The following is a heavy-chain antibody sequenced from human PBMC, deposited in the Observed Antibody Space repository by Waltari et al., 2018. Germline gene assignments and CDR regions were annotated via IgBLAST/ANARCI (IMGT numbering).Heavy chain of an antibody. V-gene: IGHV1-46*01. J-gene: IGHJ4*02. CDR1: GYTFTSYY. CDR3: ARDFEVRGGRGY. CDR2: INPRGGST. D-gene: IGHD3-10*01. Sequence: QVQLVQSWAEVKKPGASVKVSCKASGYTFTSYYMHWVRQAPGQGLEWMGIINPRGGSTSYAQKFQGRVTMTRDTSTSTVYMELSSLRSEDTAVYYCARDFEVRGGRGYWGQGTLVTVSS.